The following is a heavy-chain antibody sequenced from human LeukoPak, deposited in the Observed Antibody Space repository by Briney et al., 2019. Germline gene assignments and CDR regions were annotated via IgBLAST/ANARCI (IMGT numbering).Heavy chain of an antibody. D-gene: IGHD5-24*01. CDR2: IIPIFGTA. CDR1: RGTFGSYA. J-gene: IGHJ6*03. CDR3: ARSEMARITILPLVGYIDV. V-gene: IGHV1-69*13. Sequence: SVKASCKASRGTFGSYAISWVRQAPGQGLEWMGGIIPIFGTANYTQKFQGRVTITADESTSTAYMELSSLRSEDTAVYYCARSEMARITILPLVGYIDVWGKGTTVTVSS.